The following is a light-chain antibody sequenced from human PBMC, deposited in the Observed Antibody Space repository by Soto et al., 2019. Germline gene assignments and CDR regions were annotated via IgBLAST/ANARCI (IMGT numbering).Light chain of an antibody. Sequence: DIQLTHSPPFLSASLGKRSTIISRAIRPISTNLPWYQQEPGKAPKLLIYAASTLQSGVPSRFSGSGSGTEFTLTISSLQPEDFATYYCQHLNGYPRTFGQGTKVEIK. CDR3: QHLNGYPRT. V-gene: IGKV1-9*01. CDR1: RPISTN. J-gene: IGKJ1*01. CDR2: AAS.